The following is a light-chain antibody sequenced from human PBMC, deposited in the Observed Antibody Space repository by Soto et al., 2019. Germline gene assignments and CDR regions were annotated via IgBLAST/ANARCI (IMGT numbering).Light chain of an antibody. CDR2: KAS. CDR3: QQYNSYSSWT. V-gene: IGKV1-5*03. CDR1: QSISSW. J-gene: IGKJ1*01. Sequence: IQLTQSPSSLSASVGDRVTITCRASQSISSWLAWYQQKPGKAPKLLIYKASSLESGVPSRFSGSGSGTEFTLTISSLQPDDFATYYCQQYNSYSSWTFGQGTKVDI.